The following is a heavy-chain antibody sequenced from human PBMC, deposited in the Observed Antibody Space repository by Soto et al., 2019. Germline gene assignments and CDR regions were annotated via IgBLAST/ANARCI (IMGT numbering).Heavy chain of an antibody. CDR2: IVVGSGNT. V-gene: IGHV1-58*01. Sequence: QMQLVQSGPEVKKPGTSVKVSCKASGFTFTSSAVQWVRQARGQRLEWIGWIVVGSGNTNYAQKFQERVTITRDMSTSTAYMELSSLRSEDTAVYYCAATGPEGMIVVPERGPYGMDVWGQGTTVTVSS. J-gene: IGHJ6*02. D-gene: IGHD3-22*01. CDR3: AATGPEGMIVVPERGPYGMDV. CDR1: GFTFTSSA.